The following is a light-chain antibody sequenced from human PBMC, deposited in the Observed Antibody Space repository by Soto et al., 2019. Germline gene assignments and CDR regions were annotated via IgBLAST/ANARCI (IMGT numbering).Light chain of an antibody. Sequence: DIQMTQSPSSLSASVGDKITISCRASQSISTFLTWYQQKPGKAPKLLIYGASNLQSGVPSRFSGSGSGTDFTLTISSLQPEDFATYYCQQSYSTPQALACGGGTEVEIK. J-gene: IGKJ4*01. CDR1: QSISTF. CDR2: GAS. V-gene: IGKV1-39*01. CDR3: QQSYSTPQALA.